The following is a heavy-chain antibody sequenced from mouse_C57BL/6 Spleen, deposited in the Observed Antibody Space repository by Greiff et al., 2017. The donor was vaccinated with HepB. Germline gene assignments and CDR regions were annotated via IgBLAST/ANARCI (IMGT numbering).Heavy chain of an antibody. J-gene: IGHJ3*01. CDR2: IDPSDSYT. V-gene: IGHV1-50*01. D-gene: IGHD4-1*01. CDR3: ARGASLHWDFAY. Sequence: QVQLQQPGAELVKPGASVKLSCKASGYTFTSYWMQWVKQRPGQGLEWIGEIDPSDSYTNYNQKFKGKATLTVDTSSSTAYMQLSSLTSEDSAVYDCARGASLHWDFAYWGQGTLVTVSA. CDR1: GYTFTSYW.